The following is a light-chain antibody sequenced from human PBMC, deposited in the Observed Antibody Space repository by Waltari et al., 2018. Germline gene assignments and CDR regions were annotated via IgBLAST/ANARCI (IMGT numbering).Light chain of an antibody. V-gene: IGKV1-9*01. CDR3: QQLDTYPRT. CDR1: QGISNF. Sequence: RASQGISNFVAWYQQKPGKAPEVLIFAASTLRTGVPSRFSGRGAETDFTLTISSLQPEDFATYFCQQLDTYPRTFGQGTKVEIK. J-gene: IGKJ1*01. CDR2: AAS.